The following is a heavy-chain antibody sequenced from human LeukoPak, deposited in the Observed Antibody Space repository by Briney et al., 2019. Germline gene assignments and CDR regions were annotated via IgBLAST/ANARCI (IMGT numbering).Heavy chain of an antibody. Sequence: SETLSLTCTVSGSSISSYYWSWIRQPPGKGLEWIGYIYYSGSTNYNPSLKSRVTISVGTSKNQFSLKLSSVTAADTAVYYCARDSLAGNVDYWGQGTLVTVSS. D-gene: IGHD1-14*01. CDR2: IYYSGST. CDR1: GSSISSYY. J-gene: IGHJ4*02. CDR3: ARDSLAGNVDY. V-gene: IGHV4-59*01.